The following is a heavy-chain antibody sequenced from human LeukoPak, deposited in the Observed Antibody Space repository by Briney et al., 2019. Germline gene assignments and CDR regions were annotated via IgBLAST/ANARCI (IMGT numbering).Heavy chain of an antibody. D-gene: IGHD1-26*01. J-gene: IGHJ5*02. CDR1: GYSISSGYY. CDR2: IYHSGST. CDR3: ARDLGGSYYEQSWFDP. V-gene: IGHV4-38-2*02. Sequence: PSETLSLTCTVSGYSISSGYYWGWIRQPPGKGLEWIGSIYHSGSTYYNPSLKSRVTISVDTSKNQFSLKLSSVTAADTAVYYCARDLGGSYYEQSWFDPWGQGTLVTVSS.